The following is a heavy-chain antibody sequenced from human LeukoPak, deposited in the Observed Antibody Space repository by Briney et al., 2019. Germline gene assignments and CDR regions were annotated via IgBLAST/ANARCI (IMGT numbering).Heavy chain of an antibody. V-gene: IGHV3-74*01. CDR2: IHNDGTTT. Sequence: GGSLRLSCTASGFTFSTYSMNWVRQAPGKGLMWVPRIHNDGTTTRYADSVKGRFTISRDNAKNTVYLQMNSLRDEDTAVYYCASLDYWGQGTLVTVSS. CDR3: ASLDY. J-gene: IGHJ4*02. CDR1: GFTFSTYS.